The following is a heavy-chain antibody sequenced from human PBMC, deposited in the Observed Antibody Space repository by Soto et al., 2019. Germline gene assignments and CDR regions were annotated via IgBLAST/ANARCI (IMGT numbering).Heavy chain of an antibody. Sequence: ASVKVSCKASGYTFTSYYMHWVRQAPGQGLEWMGIINPSGGSTSYAQEFQGRVTMTRDTSTSTVYMELSSLRSEDTAVYYCARAVVVAATPSLYYFDYWGQGTLVTAPQ. D-gene: IGHD2-15*01. J-gene: IGHJ4*02. CDR1: GYTFTSYY. CDR3: ARAVVVAATPSLYYFDY. V-gene: IGHV1-46*01. CDR2: INPSGGST.